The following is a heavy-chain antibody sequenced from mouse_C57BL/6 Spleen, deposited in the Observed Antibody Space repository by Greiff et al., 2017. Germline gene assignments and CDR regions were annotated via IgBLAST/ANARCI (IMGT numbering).Heavy chain of an antibody. J-gene: IGHJ4*01. D-gene: IGHD2-4*01. Sequence: VQLQQSGAELARPGASVKLSCKASGYTFTSYGISWVKQRTGQGLEWIGEIYPRSGNTYYNEKFKGKATLTADKSSSTAYMELRSLTYEDSAVYFCAREEGYDYDDAMDYWGQGTSVTVSS. CDR1: GYTFTSYG. CDR3: AREEGYDYDDAMDY. V-gene: IGHV1-81*01. CDR2: IYPRSGNT.